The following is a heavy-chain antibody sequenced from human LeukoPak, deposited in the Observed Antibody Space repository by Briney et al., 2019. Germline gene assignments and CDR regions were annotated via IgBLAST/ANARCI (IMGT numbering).Heavy chain of an antibody. D-gene: IGHD1-26*01. Sequence: SETLSLTCAVYGGSFSGYYWSWIRQPAGKGLEWIGRIYTSGSTNYNPSLKSRVTISVDTSKNQFSLKLSSVTAADTAVYYCARGAYSGSYSGDAWGKGTTVTISS. V-gene: IGHV4-59*10. CDR2: IYTSGST. CDR1: GGSFSGYY. J-gene: IGHJ6*04. CDR3: ARGAYSGSYSGDA.